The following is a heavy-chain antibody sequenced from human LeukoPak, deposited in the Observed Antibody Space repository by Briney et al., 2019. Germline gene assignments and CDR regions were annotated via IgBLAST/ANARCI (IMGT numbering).Heavy chain of an antibody. Sequence: ASVKVSCEASGFTFTGYYIHWVRQAPGQGLEWVGYINPHSGGTNSPQKFRGRVTLTTDTSISAAYMELSSLISDDTAMYYCVREGNELLSKDFDYWGQGTLVTVSS. D-gene: IGHD2-21*02. CDR1: GFTFTGYY. J-gene: IGHJ4*02. CDR2: INPHSGGT. CDR3: VREGNELLSKDFDY. V-gene: IGHV1-2*02.